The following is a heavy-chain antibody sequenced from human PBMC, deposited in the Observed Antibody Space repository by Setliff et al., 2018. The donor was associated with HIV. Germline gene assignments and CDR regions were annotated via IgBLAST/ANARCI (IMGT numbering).Heavy chain of an antibody. CDR1: GGSISTYY. J-gene: IGHJ4*02. V-gene: IGHV4-59*12. D-gene: IGHD6-19*01. CDR3: ARAPFPVAGFDYFDH. CDR2: IYYSGST. Sequence: SETLSLTCTVSGGSISTYYWSWIRQSPGKGLEWIGYIYYSGSTKYNPSLKSRLTMSVDTSKNQFSLNLNSVTAADTAIYYCARAPFPVAGFDYFDHWGQGTQVTVSS.